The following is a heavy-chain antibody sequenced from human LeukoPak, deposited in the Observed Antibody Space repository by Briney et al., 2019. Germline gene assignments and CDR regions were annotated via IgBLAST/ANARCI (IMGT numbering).Heavy chain of an antibody. J-gene: IGHJ3*02. V-gene: IGHV4-39*07. CDR1: GGSISSSSYY. Sequence: SETLSLTCTVSGGSISSSSYYWGWIRQPPGKGLEWIGSIYYSGSTYYNPSLKSRVTISVDTSKNQFSLKLSSVTAADTAVYYCAPKTDGVGATSAFDIWGQGTMVTVSS. CDR2: IYYSGST. D-gene: IGHD1-26*01. CDR3: APKTDGVGATSAFDI.